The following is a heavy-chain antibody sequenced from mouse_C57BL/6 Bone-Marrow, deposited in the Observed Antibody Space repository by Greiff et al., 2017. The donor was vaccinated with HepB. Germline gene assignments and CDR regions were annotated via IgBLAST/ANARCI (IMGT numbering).Heavy chain of an antibody. J-gene: IGHJ1*03. D-gene: IGHD2-14*01. CDR2: ISSGGDYI. CDR3: TRAVDRDWYFDV. Sequence: DVQLVESGEGLVKPGGSLKLSCAASGFTFSSYAMSWVRQTPEKRLEWVAYISSGGDYIYYADTVKGRFTISRDNARNTLYLQMSSLKSEDTAMYYCTRAVDRDWYFDVWGTGTTVTVSS. CDR1: GFTFSSYA. V-gene: IGHV5-9-1*02.